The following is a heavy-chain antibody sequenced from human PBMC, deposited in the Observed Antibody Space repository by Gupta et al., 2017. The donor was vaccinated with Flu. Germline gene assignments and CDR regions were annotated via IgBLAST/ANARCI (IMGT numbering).Heavy chain of an antibody. D-gene: IGHD3-10*01. Sequence: EVQLLESGGGWVKPGGSLRLSCAASGFSFSSAYMNWVRQAPGKGLEWVGRLKSEADGGTADYGPPVKGRFTISRDDAKNTLWLQMKRLRTEDTAVYYCTTEASGGITFDIWGQGTPVTVST. CDR3: TTEASGGITFDI. J-gene: IGHJ3*02. CDR1: GFSFSSAY. CDR2: LKSEADGGTA. V-gene: IGHV3-15*01.